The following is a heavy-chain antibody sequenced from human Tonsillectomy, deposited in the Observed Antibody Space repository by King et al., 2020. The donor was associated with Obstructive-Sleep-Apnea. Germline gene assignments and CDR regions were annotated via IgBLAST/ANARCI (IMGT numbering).Heavy chain of an antibody. CDR3: ASDWYSSGWFFFDY. CDR1: GGSISSSSYY. J-gene: IGHJ4*02. V-gene: IGHV4-39*07. Sequence: QLQESGPGLVKPSETLSLTCTVSGGSISSSSYYWGWIRQPPGKGLEWIGSISYSGSTYYNPSLKSRVTISVDTSKNQFSLKLSSVTAADTAVYYCASDWYSSGWFFFDYWGQGTLVTVSS. D-gene: IGHD6-19*01. CDR2: ISYSGST.